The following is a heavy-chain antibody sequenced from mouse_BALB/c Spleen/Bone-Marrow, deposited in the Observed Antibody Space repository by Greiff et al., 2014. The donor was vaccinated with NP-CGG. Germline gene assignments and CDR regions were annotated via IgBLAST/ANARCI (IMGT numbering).Heavy chain of an antibody. CDR2: IYPGDGDT. CDR1: GYTFTSYW. CDR3: ARALHYYGSSYGAMDY. Sequence: VQLQQSGAELARPGASVKLSCKASGYTFTSYWMQWIKQRPGRGLEWIGAIYPGDGDTRFTQKFKGKATLTADKSSSTAYMQLSSLASEDSAVYYCARALHYYGSSYGAMDYWGQGTSVTVSS. V-gene: IGHV1-87*01. J-gene: IGHJ4*01. D-gene: IGHD1-1*01.